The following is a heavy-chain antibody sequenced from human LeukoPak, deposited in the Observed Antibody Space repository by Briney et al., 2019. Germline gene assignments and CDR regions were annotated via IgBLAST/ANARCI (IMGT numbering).Heavy chain of an antibody. V-gene: IGHV3-48*01. CDR2: ISSSSSNI. D-gene: IGHD2-8*02. Sequence: GGSLRLSCAASGFIFSNYNMNWVRQAPGKGLEWVSYISSSSSNIYYADSVKGRFTISRDNSKNTVYLQMNSLRVDDTALYYCAKGTAASCTGSSCYPLDFWGQGTLVTVSS. J-gene: IGHJ4*02. CDR3: AKGTAASCTGSSCYPLDF. CDR1: GFIFSNYN.